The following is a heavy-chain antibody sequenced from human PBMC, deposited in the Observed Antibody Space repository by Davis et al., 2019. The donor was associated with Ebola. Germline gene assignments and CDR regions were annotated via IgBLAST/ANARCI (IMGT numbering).Heavy chain of an antibody. CDR3: ARSGLSFGVVKYHYGMDV. Sequence: GESLKISCAASGFTFGNYGLSWVRQAPGKGLEWVSGISGSGITTYSAGSVKGRFTVSRDNSKKTMYLQMNSLRAEDTAVYYCARSGLSFGVVKYHYGMDVWGKGTTVTVSS. V-gene: IGHV3-23*01. D-gene: IGHD3-3*01. CDR1: GFTFGNYG. CDR2: ISGSGITT. J-gene: IGHJ6*04.